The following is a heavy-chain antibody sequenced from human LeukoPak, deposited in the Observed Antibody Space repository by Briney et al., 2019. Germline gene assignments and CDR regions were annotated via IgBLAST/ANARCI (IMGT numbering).Heavy chain of an antibody. CDR1: GFTFSSYA. CDR2: ISGSGGST. D-gene: IGHD1-26*01. CDR3: AKDPLGVGATGWFDP. Sequence: GGSLRLSCAASGFTFSSYAMSWVRQAPGKGMEWVSDISGSGGSTYYADPVKGRFTISRDNSKNTLYLQMNSLRAEDTAVYYSAKDPLGVGATGWFDPWGQGTLVTVSS. J-gene: IGHJ5*02. V-gene: IGHV3-23*01.